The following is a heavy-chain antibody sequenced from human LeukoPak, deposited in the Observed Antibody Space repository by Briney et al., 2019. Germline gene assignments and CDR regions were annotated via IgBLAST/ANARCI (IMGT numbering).Heavy chain of an antibody. V-gene: IGHV3-74*01. CDR1: GFTFSSYW. CDR2: INSDGSST. CDR3: ANLARPSPIYYYYGMDV. D-gene: IGHD2-21*01. J-gene: IGHJ6*02. Sequence: PGGSLRLSCAASGFTFSSYWMHWVRQAPGKGLVWVSRINSDGSSTSYADSVKGRFTISRDNAKNTLYLQMNSLRAEDTAVYYCANLARPSPIYYYYGMDVWGQGTTVTVSS.